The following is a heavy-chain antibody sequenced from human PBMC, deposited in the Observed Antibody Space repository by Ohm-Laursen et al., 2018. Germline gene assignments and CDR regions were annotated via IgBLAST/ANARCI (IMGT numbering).Heavy chain of an antibody. D-gene: IGHD1-26*01. CDR1: GFTFSSDW. CDR3: ARDGSHYFYYYYGIDV. Sequence: SLRLSCSASGFTFSSDWMHWVRQAPGEGLVWVSRVKGDGSETNYVDSVKGRFTISRDNAKNSLYLQMNSLRAEDTAVYYCARDGSHYFYYYYGIDVWGQGTTVTVSS. CDR2: VKGDGSET. J-gene: IGHJ6*02. V-gene: IGHV3-74*01.